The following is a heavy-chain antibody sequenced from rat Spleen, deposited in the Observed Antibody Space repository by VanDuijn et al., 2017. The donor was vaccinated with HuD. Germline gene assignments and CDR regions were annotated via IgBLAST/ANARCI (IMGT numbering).Heavy chain of an antibody. J-gene: IGHJ2*01. CDR1: GFTFNNYW. Sequence: EVQLVESGGGLVQLGRSLKLSCVASGFTFNNYWMTWIRQAPGKGLEWVASVTNTGGGTYYPDSVKGRFPISRDNAKNTLYLQMNSLRSEDTATYYCTRAYPGPRGDYWGQGVMVTVSS. V-gene: IGHV5-31*01. CDR3: TRAYPGPRGDY. D-gene: IGHD1-4*01. CDR2: VTNTGGGT.